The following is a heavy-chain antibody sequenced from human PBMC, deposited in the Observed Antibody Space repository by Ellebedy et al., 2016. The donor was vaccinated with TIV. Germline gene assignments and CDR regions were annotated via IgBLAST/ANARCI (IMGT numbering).Heavy chain of an antibody. CDR3: ASPYHYDDTPNREGLFEP. V-gene: IGHV4-39*01. CDR1: GGSISGHY. J-gene: IGHJ5*02. Sequence: SETLSLTCTVSGGSISGHYWAWIRQPPGKGLEWIGSDYYRGSTYYNPSLKSRVTISVDTSKNQFSLKLSSVTAADTAVYYCASPYHYDDTPNREGLFEPWGQGTLVTVSS. CDR2: DYYRGST. D-gene: IGHD3-22*01.